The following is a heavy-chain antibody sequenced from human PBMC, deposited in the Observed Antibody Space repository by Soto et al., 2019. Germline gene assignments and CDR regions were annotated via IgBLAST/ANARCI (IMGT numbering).Heavy chain of an antibody. CDR1: GGSFSGYY. V-gene: IGHV4-34*01. J-gene: IGHJ6*03. D-gene: IGHD2-15*01. Sequence: QVQLQQWGAGLLKPSETLSLTCAVYGGSFSGYYWSWIRQPPGKGLEWIGEINHSGSTNYNPSLGSRVTLTVDTSKNQFSLKLSSVTAADTAVYYCARGRCSGGSCYTVRSYYYYMDVWGKGTTVTVSS. CDR3: ARGRCSGGSCYTVRSYYYYMDV. CDR2: INHSGST.